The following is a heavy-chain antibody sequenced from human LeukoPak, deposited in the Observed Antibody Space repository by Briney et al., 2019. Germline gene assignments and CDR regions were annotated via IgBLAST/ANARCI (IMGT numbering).Heavy chain of an antibody. CDR1: GYSFTAHY. CDR3: ATLPTARS. D-gene: IGHD2-21*02. J-gene: IGHJ5*02. Sequence: ASVKVSCKTSGYSFTAHYMHWVRQAPGQGFEWVGRINPKSGDTDYTQKFQGRVTMTRDTSISTAYMEVRRLRSDDTAVYYCATLPTARSWGQGTLVTVSS. V-gene: IGHV1-2*06. CDR2: INPKSGDT.